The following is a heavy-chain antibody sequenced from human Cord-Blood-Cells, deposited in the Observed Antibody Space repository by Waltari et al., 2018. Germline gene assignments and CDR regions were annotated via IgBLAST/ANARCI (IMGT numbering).Heavy chain of an antibody. Sequence: QLQLQESGPGLVKPSETLSLTCTVSGGSISSSSYYWGWIRQPPGKGLEWIGSIYYSGSSYYKPSLKSRVTMSVETSKNQFSQKLGSVTAADTSVYYCAGWYITGTKVIAVDSWGQGTMVTVAS. J-gene: IGHJ3*02. D-gene: IGHD1-7*01. CDR3: AGWYITGTKVIAVDS. CDR1: GGSISSSSYY. V-gene: IGHV4-39*01. CDR2: IYYSGSS.